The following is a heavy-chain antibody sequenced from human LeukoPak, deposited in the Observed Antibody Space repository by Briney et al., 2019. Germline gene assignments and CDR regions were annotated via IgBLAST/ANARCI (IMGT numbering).Heavy chain of an antibody. Sequence: GGSLRLSCAASGFTFSSYSMNWVRQAPGKGLEWVSSISSSSSYIYYADSVKGRFTISRDNAKNSLYLQMDSLRAEDTAVYYCARVAQWNFDYWGQGTLVTVSS. CDR3: ARVAQWNFDY. V-gene: IGHV3-21*01. CDR1: GFTFSSYS. CDR2: ISSSSSYI. J-gene: IGHJ4*02. D-gene: IGHD6-19*01.